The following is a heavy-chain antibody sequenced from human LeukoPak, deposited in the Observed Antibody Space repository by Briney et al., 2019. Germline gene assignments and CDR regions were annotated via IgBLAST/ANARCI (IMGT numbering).Heavy chain of an antibody. J-gene: IGHJ5*02. Sequence: PGGSLRLSCAASGFTFSSYAMSWVRQAPGKGLEWVSGISGSGDNTYYADSVKGRFTISRDNSKNTLYLQVNSLRAEDTAVYYCAKDGTVTGPGWFDPWGQGTLVTVSS. CDR1: GFTFSSYA. CDR2: ISGSGDNT. CDR3: AKDGTVTGPGWFDP. V-gene: IGHV3-23*01. D-gene: IGHD2-21*02.